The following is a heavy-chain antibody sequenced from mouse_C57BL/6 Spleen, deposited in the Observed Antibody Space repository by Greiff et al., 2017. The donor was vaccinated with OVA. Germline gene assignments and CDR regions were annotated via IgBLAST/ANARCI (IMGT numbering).Heavy chain of an antibody. Sequence: EVQLQQSGPELVKPGASVKISCKASGYSFTDYNMNWVKQSNGKSLEWIGVINPNYGTTSYNQKFKGKATLTVDKSSSTAYMQLSSLTSEDSAVYYCAEGDYYGSSYGYAMDYWGQGTSVTVSS. CDR1: GYSFTDYN. V-gene: IGHV1-39*01. CDR3: AEGDYYGSSYGYAMDY. J-gene: IGHJ4*01. CDR2: INPNYGTT. D-gene: IGHD1-1*01.